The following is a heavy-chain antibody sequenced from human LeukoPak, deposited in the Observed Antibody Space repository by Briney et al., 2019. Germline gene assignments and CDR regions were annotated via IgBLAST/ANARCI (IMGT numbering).Heavy chain of an antibody. CDR3: AKDRDYYDSSGPGDY. CDR2: ISYDGSNK. V-gene: IGHV3-30*18. D-gene: IGHD3-22*01. Sequence: GGSLRLSCAASGFTFSSYGMHWVRQAPGKGLEWVAVISYDGSNKYYADSVKGRFTISRDNSKNTLYLQMNSLRAEDTAVYYCAKDRDYYDSSGPGDYWGQGTLVTVSS. J-gene: IGHJ4*02. CDR1: GFTFSSYG.